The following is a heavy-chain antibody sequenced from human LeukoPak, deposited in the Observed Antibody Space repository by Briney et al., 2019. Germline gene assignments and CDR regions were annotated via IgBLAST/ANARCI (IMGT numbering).Heavy chain of an antibody. Sequence: KAGGSLRLSCAASGFTFSSNSMNWIRQTPGKGLEWVSSISSRSTYIFYLDSVKGRFTISRDDAKNSLYLQMNSLRAEDTAVYYCARFETRGTGDFDSWGQGTLVTVSS. CDR3: ARFETRGTGDFDS. J-gene: IGHJ4*02. CDR1: GFTFSSNS. CDR2: ISSRSTYI. D-gene: IGHD3/OR15-3a*01. V-gene: IGHV3-21*01.